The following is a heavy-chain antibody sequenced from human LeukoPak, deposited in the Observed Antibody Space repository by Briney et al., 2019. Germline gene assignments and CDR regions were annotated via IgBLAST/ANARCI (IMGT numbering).Heavy chain of an antibody. Sequence: ASVKVSCKVSGYTLTELSMHWVRQAPGKGLEWMGGFDPEDGETIYAQKFQGRVTMTEDTSTDTAYMELSSLRSEDTAVYYCATVLLWFGELFSRFDPWGQGTLVTVSS. CDR3: ATVLLWFGELFSRFDP. D-gene: IGHD3-10*01. J-gene: IGHJ5*02. CDR1: GYTLTELS. V-gene: IGHV1-24*01. CDR2: FDPEDGET.